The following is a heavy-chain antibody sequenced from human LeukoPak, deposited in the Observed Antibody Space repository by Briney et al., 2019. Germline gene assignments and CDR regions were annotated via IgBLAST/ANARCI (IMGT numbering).Heavy chain of an antibody. V-gene: IGHV3-23*01. J-gene: IGHJ4*02. Sequence: GGSLRLSCAASGFTFSSYAMSWVRQAPGKGLEWVSAISGSGGSTYYADSVKGRFTISRDNSKNTLYLQMNSLRAEDTAVYYCAYNMPDGGIVVVVPSDYWGQGTLVTVSS. CDR2: ISGSGGST. CDR3: AYNMPDGGIVVVVPSDY. CDR1: GFTFSSYA. D-gene: IGHD2-15*01.